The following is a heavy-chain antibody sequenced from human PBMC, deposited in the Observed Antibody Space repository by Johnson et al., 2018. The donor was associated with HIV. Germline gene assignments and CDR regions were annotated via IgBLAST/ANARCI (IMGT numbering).Heavy chain of an antibody. CDR1: GFTFSSYA. D-gene: IGHD3-3*01. J-gene: IGHJ3*02. Sequence: QVQLVESGGGVVQPGRSLRLSCAASGFTFSSYAMHWVRQAPGKGLEWVALISYDGNNKSSADSVKGRFSVSRDNSKNTLYLQMNSLRAEDTAVYYCARSGWYYGFWSGQRASDIWGQGTMVTVSS. CDR3: ARSGWYYGFWSGQRASDI. V-gene: IGHV3-30*04. CDR2: ISYDGNNK.